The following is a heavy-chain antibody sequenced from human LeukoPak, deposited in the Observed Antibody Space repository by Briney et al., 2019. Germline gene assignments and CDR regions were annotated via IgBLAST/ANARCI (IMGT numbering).Heavy chain of an antibody. CDR3: ASSYYDILTGYRPSFDY. CDR2: IYYSGGT. CDR1: GGSISSYY. Sequence: SETLSLTCTVSGGSISSYYWSWIRQPPGKGLDWIGYIYYSGGTNYNPSLKSRVTISVDTSKNQFSLKLSSVTAADTAVYYCASSYYDILTGYRPSFDYWGQGTLVTVSS. V-gene: IGHV4-59*08. J-gene: IGHJ4*02. D-gene: IGHD3-9*01.